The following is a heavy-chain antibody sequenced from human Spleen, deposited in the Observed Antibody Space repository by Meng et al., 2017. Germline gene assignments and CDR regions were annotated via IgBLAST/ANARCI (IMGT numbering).Heavy chain of an antibody. CDR1: GFYFPNAY. CDR3: TTDPRWGI. CDR2: IKSNPDGGTI. J-gene: IGHJ3*02. Sequence: GESLKISCAASGFYFPNAYMSWARQAPGKGLEWVGRIKSNPDGGTIDYAAAVKGRFTISRDDSRNTFYLQMNSLKSEDTAVYYCTTDPRWGIWGQGTMVTVS. V-gene: IGHV3-15*01. D-gene: IGHD7-27*01.